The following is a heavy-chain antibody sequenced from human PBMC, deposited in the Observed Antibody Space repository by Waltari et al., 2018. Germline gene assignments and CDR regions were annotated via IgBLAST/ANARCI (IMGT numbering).Heavy chain of an antibody. J-gene: IGHJ4*02. CDR1: GGSISSGGYS. CDR3: ARVGSGYYSYCFDY. CDR2: IYHSGST. V-gene: IGHV4-30-2*01. D-gene: IGHD3-22*01. Sequence: QLQLQESGSGLVKPSQTLSLTCAVSGGSISSGGYSWSWIRQPPGKGLEWIGCIYHSGSTYYNPSLKSRVTISVDRSKNQFSLKLSSVTAADTAVYYCARVGSGYYSYCFDYWGQGTLVTVSS.